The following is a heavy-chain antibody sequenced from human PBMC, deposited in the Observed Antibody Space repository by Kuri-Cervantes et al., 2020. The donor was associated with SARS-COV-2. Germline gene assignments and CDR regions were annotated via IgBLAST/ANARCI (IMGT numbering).Heavy chain of an antibody. Sequence: LSLTCAASGFTFSSYAMSWVRQAPGKGLEWVSIISYDGNIRYYADSVKGRFTISRDNSKSTLYLQMNSLRAEDTALYFCAREGITAAGRDFDYWGQGTLVTVSS. CDR1: GFTFSSYA. V-gene: IGHV3-30-3*01. CDR3: AREGITAAGRDFDY. D-gene: IGHD6-25*01. J-gene: IGHJ4*02. CDR2: ISYDGNIR.